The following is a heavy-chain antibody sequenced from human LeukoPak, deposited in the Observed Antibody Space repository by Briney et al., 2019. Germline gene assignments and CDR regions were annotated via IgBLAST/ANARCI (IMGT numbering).Heavy chain of an antibody. J-gene: IGHJ4*02. CDR2: IKQDGSEK. Sequence: GGSLRLSCAASGFTFSSYWMSWVRQAPGKGLEWVANIKQDGSEKYYVDSVKGRFTISRDNAKNSLYLQMNSLRAEDTAVYYCAKDGQVPATKFDYWGQGTLVTVSS. D-gene: IGHD2-2*01. CDR3: AKDGQVPATKFDY. CDR1: GFTFSSYW. V-gene: IGHV3-7*01.